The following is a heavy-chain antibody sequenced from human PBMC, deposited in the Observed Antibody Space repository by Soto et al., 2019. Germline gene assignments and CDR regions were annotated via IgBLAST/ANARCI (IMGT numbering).Heavy chain of an antibody. CDR2: ISSTGFNT. J-gene: IGHJ4*02. D-gene: IGHD3-22*01. CDR3: AKGGSSHSSALDY. V-gene: IGHV3-23*01. CDR1: GFTFNKNA. Sequence: GGSLRLSCAASGFTFNKNAMNWVRQAPGKGLEWVSVISSTGFNTHYADSVQGRFTVSRDNPNNTLYLQMNSLRAEDTAVYYCAKGGSSHSSALDYWGRGTLVTVSS.